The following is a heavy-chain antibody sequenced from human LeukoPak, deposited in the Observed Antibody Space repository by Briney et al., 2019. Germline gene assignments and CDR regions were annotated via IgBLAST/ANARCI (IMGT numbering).Heavy chain of an antibody. J-gene: IGHJ4*02. CDR2: IYYRGST. Sequence: SETLSLTCTVSDGSISSSIYYWGWIRQPPGKGLQWIGNIYYRGSTYYNPSLKSRVTMSVDTSKNQFSLKLSSVTAADTAVYYCAREYGGNRALGYWGQGTLVTVSS. CDR1: DGSISSSIYY. V-gene: IGHV4-39*07. CDR3: AREYGGNRALGY. D-gene: IGHD4-23*01.